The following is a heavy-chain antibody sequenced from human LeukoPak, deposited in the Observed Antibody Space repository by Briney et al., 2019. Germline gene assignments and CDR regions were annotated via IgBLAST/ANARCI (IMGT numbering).Heavy chain of an antibody. Sequence: PGGSLRLSCEASGFIFSSYAMNWVRQAPGKGLEWVSGISGSGATTYYADSVKGRFTISRDNSKNMMFLQMSSLRAEDTAVYYCTKDYLGYSSDNRGEYWGQGTLVTVSS. J-gene: IGHJ4*02. D-gene: IGHD5-18*01. CDR2: ISGSGATT. CDR1: GFIFSSYA. CDR3: TKDYLGYSSDNRGEY. V-gene: IGHV3-23*01.